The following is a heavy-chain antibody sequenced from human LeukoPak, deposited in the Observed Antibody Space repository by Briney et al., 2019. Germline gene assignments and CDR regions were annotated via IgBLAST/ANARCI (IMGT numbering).Heavy chain of an antibody. CDR3: ASERGDLYGGNSGYYYYGMDV. CDR2: IIPIFGTA. Sequence: SVTVSFTASGGTFSIYAISWVRQAPGQGLEWMGGIIPIFGTANYAQKFQGRVTITADESTSTAYMELSSLRSEDTAVYYCASERGDLYGGNSGYYYYGMDVWGQGTTVTVSS. V-gene: IGHV1-69*13. J-gene: IGHJ6*02. D-gene: IGHD4-23*01. CDR1: GGTFSIYA.